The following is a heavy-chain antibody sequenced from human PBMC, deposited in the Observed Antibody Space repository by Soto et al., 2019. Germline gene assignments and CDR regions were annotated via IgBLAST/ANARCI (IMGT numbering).Heavy chain of an antibody. CDR2: IHSNTGAT. J-gene: IGHJ4*02. Sequence: QVQLVQSGAEVKKPGASVKVSCKASGYSFTGYYIHWVRQAPGQGLEWMGRIHSNTGATNFAQKFQGRVTMTRDTSIGTAYMELSSLRSDDTAVYYCARSLIGDSYYFDYWGQGTLVTASS. CDR1: GYSFTGYY. CDR3: ARSLIGDSYYFDY. D-gene: IGHD7-27*01. V-gene: IGHV1-2*02.